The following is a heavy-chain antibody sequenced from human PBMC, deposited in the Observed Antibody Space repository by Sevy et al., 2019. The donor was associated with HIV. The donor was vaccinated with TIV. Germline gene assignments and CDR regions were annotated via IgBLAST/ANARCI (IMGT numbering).Heavy chain of an antibody. CDR3: ATGIAAAGTTFDY. D-gene: IGHD6-13*01. J-gene: IGHJ4*02. V-gene: IGHV4-61*01. CDR1: GGSVSSGSYY. CDR2: IYYSGST. Sequence: SETLSLTCTVSGGSVSSGSYYWSWIRQPPGKGLEWIGYIYYSGSTNYNPSLKSRVTISVDTSKNQFSLKLSSVTGADTAVYYCATGIAAAGTTFDYWGQGTLVTVSS.